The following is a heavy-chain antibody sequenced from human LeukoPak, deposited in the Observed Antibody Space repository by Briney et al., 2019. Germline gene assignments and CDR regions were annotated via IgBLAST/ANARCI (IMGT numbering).Heavy chain of an antibody. CDR2: INTDGSST. V-gene: IGHV3-74*01. CDR3: ATQARITIFGRYFDY. Sequence: PGGSLRLSCAASGFTFSNSWMNWVRQAPGKGLLWVSRINTDGSSTTYADSVKGRFTISRDNAKNTLYLQMNSLRAEDTGVYYCATQARITIFGRYFDYWGQGTLVTVSS. CDR1: GFTFSNSW. D-gene: IGHD3-3*01. J-gene: IGHJ4*02.